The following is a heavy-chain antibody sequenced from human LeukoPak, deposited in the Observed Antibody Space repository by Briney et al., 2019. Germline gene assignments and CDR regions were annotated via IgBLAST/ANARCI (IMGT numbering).Heavy chain of an antibody. J-gene: IGHJ4*02. V-gene: IGHV3-66*01. CDR1: GFTVSIDF. Sequence: GGSLRLSCVGSGFTVSIDFMGWVRQTPGKGLQWLSLVSAGGSTYHADSVRGRFIISRDTSKNALYLQMNSLRVEDTAVYYCARESSGIAATDKIDFWGQGTLVTVSS. D-gene: IGHD6-13*01. CDR2: VSAGGST. CDR3: ARESSGIAATDKIDF.